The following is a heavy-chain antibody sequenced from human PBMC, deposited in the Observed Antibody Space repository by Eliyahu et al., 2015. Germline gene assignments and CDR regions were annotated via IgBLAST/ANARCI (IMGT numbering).Heavy chain of an antibody. V-gene: IGHV1-3*01. CDR1: GYTFTHYA. CDR2: INAAHGDT. Sequence: QVQLVQSGTEVRRPGASVKVSCKASGYTFTHYAIHWVRQAPGQRLEWMGWINAAHGDTKYSERFQDRVTITWDTSASTAYMDLSRLTSEDTALYYCARQNALWSGYSYWGQGTLVAVSS. J-gene: IGHJ4*02. CDR3: ARQNALWSGYSY. D-gene: IGHD3-3*01.